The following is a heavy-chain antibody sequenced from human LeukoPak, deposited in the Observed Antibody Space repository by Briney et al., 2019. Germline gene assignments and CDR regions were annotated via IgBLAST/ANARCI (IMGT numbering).Heavy chain of an antibody. CDR3: ASDRQRYCSSTSCYTEGAFDI. V-gene: IGHV1-46*01. Sequence: GASVKVSCKASGYTFTSYYMHWVRQAPGQGLEWMGIINPSGGSTSYAQKFQGRVTMTRDTSTSTVYMELSSLRSEDTAVYYCASDRQRYCSSTSCYTEGAFDIWGQGTMVTVSS. CDR1: GYTFTSYY. J-gene: IGHJ3*02. CDR2: INPSGGST. D-gene: IGHD2-2*02.